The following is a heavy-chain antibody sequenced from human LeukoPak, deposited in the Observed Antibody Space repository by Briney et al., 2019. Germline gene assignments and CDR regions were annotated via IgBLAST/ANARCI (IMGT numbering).Heavy chain of an antibody. CDR3: ARGGCSSTSCYTGGFDY. J-gene: IGHJ4*02. CDR2: INHSGST. Sequence: SETLSLTCTVYGGSFSGYYWSWIRQPPGKGLEWIGEINHSGSTNYNPSLKSRVTISVDTSKNQFSLKLSSVTAADTAVYYCARGGCSSTSCYTGGFDYWGQGTLVTVSS. D-gene: IGHD2-2*02. CDR1: GGSFSGYY. V-gene: IGHV4-34*01.